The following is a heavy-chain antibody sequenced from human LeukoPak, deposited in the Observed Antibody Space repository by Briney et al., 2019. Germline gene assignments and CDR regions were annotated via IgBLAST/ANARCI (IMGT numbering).Heavy chain of an antibody. D-gene: IGHD6-19*01. CDR2: ITNSGGTT. J-gene: IGHJ4*02. Sequence: GGSLRLSCAASGFSFSRYAMSWVRQAPGKGLEWVSGITNSGGTTYYADSVKGRFTISRDNAKNSLYLQMNSLRAEDTAVYYCARVGYSSGWCDYWGQGTLVTVSS. V-gene: IGHV3-23*01. CDR3: ARVGYSSGWCDY. CDR1: GFSFSRYA.